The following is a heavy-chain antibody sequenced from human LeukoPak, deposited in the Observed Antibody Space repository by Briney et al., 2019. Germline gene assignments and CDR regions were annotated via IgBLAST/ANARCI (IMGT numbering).Heavy chain of an antibody. D-gene: IGHD3-3*01. V-gene: IGHV2-5*01. Sequence: VSGPTLVKPTQTLTLICTFSGFSLSTSGVGVGWIRQPPGKALEWLALIYWNDDKRYSPSLKSRLTITKDTSKNQVVLTMTNMDPVDTATYYCAHVNSYYDFWSGYYKDYYYMDVWGKGTTVTVSS. J-gene: IGHJ6*03. CDR1: GFSLSTSGVG. CDR3: AHVNSYYDFWSGYYKDYYYMDV. CDR2: IYWNDDK.